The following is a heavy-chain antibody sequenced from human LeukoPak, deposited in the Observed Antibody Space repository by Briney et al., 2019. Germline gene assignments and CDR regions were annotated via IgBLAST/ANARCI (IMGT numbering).Heavy chain of an antibody. CDR1: GGTFSSYA. Sequence: SVKVSCKASGGTFSSYAISWVRQAPGQGLEWMGGIIPIFGTANYARKFQGRVTITADESTSTAYMELSSLRSEDTAVYYCARDLVGYYYDVGFDPWGQGTLVTVSS. D-gene: IGHD3-22*01. V-gene: IGHV1-69*13. CDR3: ARDLVGYYYDVGFDP. CDR2: IIPIFGTA. J-gene: IGHJ5*02.